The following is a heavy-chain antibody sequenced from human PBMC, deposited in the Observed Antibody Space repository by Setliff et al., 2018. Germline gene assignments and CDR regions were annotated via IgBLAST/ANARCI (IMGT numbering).Heavy chain of an antibody. J-gene: IGHJ4*02. CDR2: IYYSGST. V-gene: IGHV4-39*07. CDR3: ARLGGYSYGLFRN. D-gene: IGHD5-18*01. Sequence: SETLSLTCTVSGGSISSSSYYWGWIRQPPGKGLEWTGSIYYSGSTYYNPSLKSRVTISVDTSKNQFSLKLSSVTAADTAVYYCARLGGYSYGLFRNWGQGTLVTVSS. CDR1: GGSISSSSYY.